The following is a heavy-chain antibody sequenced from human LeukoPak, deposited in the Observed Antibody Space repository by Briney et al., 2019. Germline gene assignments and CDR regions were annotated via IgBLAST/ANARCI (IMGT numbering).Heavy chain of an antibody. CDR1: GGSFSGYY. D-gene: IGHD3-10*01. Sequence: SETLSLTCAVYGGSFSGYYWSWIRQPPGKGLEWIGEINHSGSTNYNPSLKSRVTISEDTSKNQFSLKLSSVTAADTAVYYCARASSYYYGSGSPDDYWGQGTLVTVSS. CDR3: ARASSYYYGSGSPDDY. J-gene: IGHJ4*02. V-gene: IGHV4-34*01. CDR2: INHSGST.